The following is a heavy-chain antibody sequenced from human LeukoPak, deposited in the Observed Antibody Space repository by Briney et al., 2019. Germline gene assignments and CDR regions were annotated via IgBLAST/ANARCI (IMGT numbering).Heavy chain of an antibody. CDR1: GFTFSSYA. J-gene: IGHJ5*02. CDR3: ASLEGYGDYKWFDP. D-gene: IGHD4-17*01. V-gene: IGHV3-23*01. Sequence: GGSLRLSCAASGFTFSSYAMSWVRQAPGKGLEWVSAISGSGGSTYHADSVKGWFTISRDNSKNTLYLQMNSLRAEDTAVYYCASLEGYGDYKWFDPWGQGTLVTVSS. CDR2: ISGSGGST.